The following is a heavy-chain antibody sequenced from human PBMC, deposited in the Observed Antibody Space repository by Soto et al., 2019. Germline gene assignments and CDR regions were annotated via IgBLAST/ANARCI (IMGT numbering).Heavy chain of an antibody. CDR2: INPNSGGT. D-gene: IGHD3-3*01. CDR1: GYTFTGYY. Sequence: ASVQVCCKASGYTFTGYYMHWVRQAPGRGLEWMGWINPNSGGTNYAQKFQGWVTMTRDTSISTAYMELSRLRSDDTAVYYCARESIGMRARFLEGLSADYGMDDWGQVTTVTISS. V-gene: IGHV1-2*04. CDR3: ARESIGMRARFLEGLSADYGMDD. J-gene: IGHJ6*02.